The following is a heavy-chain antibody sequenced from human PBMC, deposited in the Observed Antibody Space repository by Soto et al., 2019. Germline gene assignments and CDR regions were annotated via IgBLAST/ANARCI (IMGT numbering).Heavy chain of an antibody. CDR3: ARARYGDY. D-gene: IGHD1-1*01. V-gene: IGHV1-18*01. J-gene: IGHJ4*02. CDR1: GYAFTTYG. CDR2: ISAHNGNT. Sequence: QVHLVQSGAEVKKPGASVKVSCKGSGYAFTTYGITWVRQAPGQGLEWMGWISAHNGNTDYAQKVQGRVTVTRDSSTRTAYMELSSLISDDTVVYYCARARYGDYWGQGALVTVSS.